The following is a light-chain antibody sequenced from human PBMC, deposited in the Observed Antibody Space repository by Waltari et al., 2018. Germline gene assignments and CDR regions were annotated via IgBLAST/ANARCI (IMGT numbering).Light chain of an antibody. V-gene: IGKV4-1*01. CDR2: WAS. Sequence: DLVMTTSPDSLAVSLGERATNNCRSSQTVSDSSNHKNYVAWYQQKPGQPPKLLFYWASTRESGVPDRFSGSKAGTEFTLTVSSLRPEDVAVYYCQQYDTIPYTFGQGTKLEI. CDR3: QQYDTIPYT. J-gene: IGKJ2*01. CDR1: QTVSDSSNHKNY.